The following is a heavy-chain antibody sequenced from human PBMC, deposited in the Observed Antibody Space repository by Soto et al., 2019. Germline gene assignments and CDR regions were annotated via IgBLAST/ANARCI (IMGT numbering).Heavy chain of an antibody. CDR1: GYNFTSYD. CDR2: RNPNSGNT. V-gene: IGHV1-8*01. D-gene: IGHD2-8*01. CDR3: ARGDQNIVLMVYAYNCFDP. Sequence: ASVQVSCKASGYNFTSYDINWVRQATGQGLEWMGRRNPNSGNTGYAQKFQGIVTMTRITSISTAYMELSSLRSEDTAVYYGARGDQNIVLMVYAYNCFDPWGQGTLVTVSS. J-gene: IGHJ5*02.